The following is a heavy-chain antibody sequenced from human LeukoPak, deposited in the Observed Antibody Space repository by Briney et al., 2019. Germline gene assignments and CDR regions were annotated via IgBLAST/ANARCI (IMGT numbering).Heavy chain of an antibody. Sequence: SEALSLTCTVSGGSISSTSNYRGWIRQPPGKGLEWIGSIHYSGSTYYNPSLKSRVSISVDTSKNQFSLKLSSVTAADTAVYYCARLAGGNSGSFDYWGPGTLVTVSS. V-gene: IGHV4-39*07. J-gene: IGHJ4*02. CDR1: GGSISSTSNY. CDR3: ARLAGGNSGSFDY. CDR2: IHYSGST. D-gene: IGHD4-23*01.